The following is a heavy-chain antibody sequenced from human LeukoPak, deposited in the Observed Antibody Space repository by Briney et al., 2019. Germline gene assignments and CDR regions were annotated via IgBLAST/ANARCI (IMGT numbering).Heavy chain of an antibody. CDR2: INHSGST. CDR3: ARGRKGGIAVAGLDY. Sequence: PSETLSLTCAVYGGSFSGYHWSWIRQPPGKGLEWIGEINHSGSTNYNPSLKSRVTISVDTSKNQFSLKLSSVTAADTAVYYCARGRKGGIAVAGLDYWGQGTLVTVSS. J-gene: IGHJ4*02. CDR1: GGSFSGYH. V-gene: IGHV4-34*01. D-gene: IGHD6-19*01.